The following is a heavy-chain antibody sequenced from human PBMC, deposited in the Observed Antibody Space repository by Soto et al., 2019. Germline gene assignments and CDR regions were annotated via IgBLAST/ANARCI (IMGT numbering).Heavy chain of an antibody. CDR1: GFTFSSYE. V-gene: IGHV3-48*03. CDR3: ASDYYDSSGPIGY. Sequence: PGGSLRLSCAASGFTFSSYEMNWVRQAPGKGLEWVSYISRSGSTIYYADSVKGRFTISRDNAKNSLYLQMNSRRAEDTAVYYCASDYYDSSGPIGYWGQGTLVTVSS. CDR2: ISRSGSTI. D-gene: IGHD3-22*01. J-gene: IGHJ4*02.